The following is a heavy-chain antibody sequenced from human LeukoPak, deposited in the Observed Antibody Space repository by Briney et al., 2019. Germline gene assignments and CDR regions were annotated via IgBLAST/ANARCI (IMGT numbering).Heavy chain of an antibody. CDR3: ARDPAQVGATSFFDY. CDR1: GFTFSSYA. V-gene: IGHV3-30-3*01. Sequence: GGSLRLSCAASGFTFSSYAMHWVRQAPGKGLEWVAVISYDGSNKYYADSVKGRFTISRDNAKNSLYLQMNSLRAEGTAVYYCARDPAQVGATSFFDYWGQGTLVTVSS. D-gene: IGHD1-26*01. J-gene: IGHJ4*02. CDR2: ISYDGSNK.